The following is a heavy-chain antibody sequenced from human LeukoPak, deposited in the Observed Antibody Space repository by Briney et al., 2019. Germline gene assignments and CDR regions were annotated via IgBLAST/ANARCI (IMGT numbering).Heavy chain of an antibody. CDR3: AKRPLSSCN. J-gene: IGHJ4*01. CDR2: IYSGGST. CDR1: GFTMRDND. V-gene: IGHV3-66*01. Sequence: GGSLRLSCAASGFTMRDNDMIWVRQAPGKGLEWVSLIYSGGSTSYADSVKGRFTISRDNSKNTLYLQMNSLRAEDTAVYYCAKRPLSSCNWGLGTLVTVSS.